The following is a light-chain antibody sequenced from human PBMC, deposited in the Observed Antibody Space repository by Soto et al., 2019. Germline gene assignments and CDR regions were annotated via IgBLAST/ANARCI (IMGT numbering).Light chain of an antibody. Sequence: QSVLTQPPSASGTPGQRVTISCSGNNSNLGKNTVNWYQLLPGTTPKLLIYSNSQRPSGVPVRFSGSKSGTSASLAISGLQSEDEADYYCAAWAGSLYVFGTGTKLTVL. V-gene: IGLV1-44*01. J-gene: IGLJ1*01. CDR1: NSNLGKNT. CDR2: SNS. CDR3: AAWAGSLYV.